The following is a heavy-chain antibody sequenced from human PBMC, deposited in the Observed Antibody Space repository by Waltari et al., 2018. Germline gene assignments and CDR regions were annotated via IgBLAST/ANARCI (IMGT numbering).Heavy chain of an antibody. CDR3: ARSPARYFDL. Sequence: QVQLQESGPGLVKPSQTLSLTCTVSGGSISSGSYYWSWIRQPAGKRLEWIGYIYTSGSTNYNPPLKSRVTISVDTSKNQFSLKLSSVTAADTAVYYCARSPARYFDLWGRGALVTVSS. J-gene: IGHJ2*01. CDR2: IYTSGST. CDR1: GGSISSGSYY. V-gene: IGHV4-61*09.